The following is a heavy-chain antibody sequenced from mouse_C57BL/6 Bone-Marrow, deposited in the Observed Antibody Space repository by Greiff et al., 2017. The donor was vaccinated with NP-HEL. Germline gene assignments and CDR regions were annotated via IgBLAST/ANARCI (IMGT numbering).Heavy chain of an antibody. CDR2: ISNLAYSI. CDR1: GFTFSDYG. Sequence: EVKLVESGGGLVQPGGSLKLSCAASGFTFSDYGMAWVRQAPRKGPEWVAIISNLAYSIYYADTVTGRFTISRENAKNTLYLEMSRLRSEDTAMYYCARRVYDGYDEGAMDYGGQGTSVTVSS. J-gene: IGHJ4*01. CDR3: ARRVYDGYDEGAMDY. D-gene: IGHD2-2*01. V-gene: IGHV5-15*01.